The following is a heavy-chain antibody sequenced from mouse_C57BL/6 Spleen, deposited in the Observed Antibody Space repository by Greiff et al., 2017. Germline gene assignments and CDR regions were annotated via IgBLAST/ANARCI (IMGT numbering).Heavy chain of an antibody. D-gene: IGHD1-1*01. V-gene: IGHV3-1*01. CDR3: AILFHPGWVYAMDY. Sequence: EVKVEESGPGMVKPSQSLSLTCTVTGYSITSGYDWHWIRHFPGNKLEWMGYISYSGSTNYNPSLKSRISITHDTSKNHFFLKLNSVTTEDTATYYCAILFHPGWVYAMDYWGQGTSVTVSS. J-gene: IGHJ4*01. CDR2: ISYSGST. CDR1: GYSITSGYD.